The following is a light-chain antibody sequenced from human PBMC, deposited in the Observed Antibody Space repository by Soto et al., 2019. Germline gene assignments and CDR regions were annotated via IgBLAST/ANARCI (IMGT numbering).Light chain of an antibody. CDR2: GAS. J-gene: IGKJ2*01. Sequence: EIVLTQCPATLSLSPGERATLSCRASQSVDSYLAWYQQKPGQAPRLLIYGASNRATGIPARFSASGSGTDFSLTISSLESEDFAVYYCQHRGKWPRTFGQGTKLEIK. CDR3: QHRGKWPRT. V-gene: IGKV3-11*01. CDR1: QSVDSY.